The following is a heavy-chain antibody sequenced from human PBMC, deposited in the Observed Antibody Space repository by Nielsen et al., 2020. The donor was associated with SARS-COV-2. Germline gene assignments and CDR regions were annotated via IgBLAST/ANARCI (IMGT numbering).Heavy chain of an antibody. J-gene: IGHJ4*02. Sequence: GGSLRLSCVVSGFTISPYGMSWVRQAPGKGLEWVSAISSSTYYADSVKGRFTVSRDNSKNTLYLQMNSLRAEDTAVYYCAKRSGYTSGWYGDYWGQGTLVTVSS. D-gene: IGHD6-19*01. CDR3: AKRSGYTSGWYGDY. V-gene: IGHV3-23*01. CDR2: ISSST. CDR1: GFTISPYG.